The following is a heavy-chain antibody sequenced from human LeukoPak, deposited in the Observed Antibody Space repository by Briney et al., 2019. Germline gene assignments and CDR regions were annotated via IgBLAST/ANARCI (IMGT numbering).Heavy chain of an antibody. D-gene: IGHD1-1*01. CDR3: AREAPWPNESFDY. V-gene: IGHV3-48*01. J-gene: IGHJ4*02. CDR2: ISSSSSTI. Sequence: GGSLRLSCAASGFTFSSCSMNWVRQAPGKGLEWVSYISSSSSTIYYADSVKGRFTISRDNAKNSLYLQMNSLRAEDTAVYYCAREAPWPNESFDYWGQGTLVTVSS. CDR1: GFTFSSCS.